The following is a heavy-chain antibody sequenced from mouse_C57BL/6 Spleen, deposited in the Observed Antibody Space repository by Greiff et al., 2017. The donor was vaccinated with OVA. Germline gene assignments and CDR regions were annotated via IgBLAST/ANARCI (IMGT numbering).Heavy chain of an antibody. V-gene: IGHV1-62-2*01. D-gene: IGHD2-1*01. Sequence: VQLQQSGAELVKPGASVKLSCKASGYTFTEYTIHWVKQRSGQGLEWIGWFYPCSGSLKYNEKFKDKATLTADKSSSTVYMELSRLTSEDSAVYFCAGDEEDYGKYVGYFDYWGQGTTLTVSS. J-gene: IGHJ2*01. CDR1: GYTFTEYT. CDR3: AGDEEDYGKYVGYFDY. CDR2: FYPCSGSL.